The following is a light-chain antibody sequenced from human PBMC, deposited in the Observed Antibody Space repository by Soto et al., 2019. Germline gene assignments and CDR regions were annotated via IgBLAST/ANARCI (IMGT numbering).Light chain of an antibody. CDR2: AAS. J-gene: IGKJ2*01. CDR1: QSVSSN. V-gene: IGKV3-15*01. CDR3: QQFNNWPPGFF. Sequence: EIVMTQSPATLSVSPGERATLSCRASQSVSSNLAWYQQKPGQAPRLLIYAASTRATGIPARFSGSGSGTEFTRNISSLQLEDFAVYYCQQFNNWPPGFFFGQGTKLEIK.